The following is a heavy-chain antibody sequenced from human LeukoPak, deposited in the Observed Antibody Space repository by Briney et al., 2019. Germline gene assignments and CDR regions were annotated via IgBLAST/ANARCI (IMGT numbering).Heavy chain of an antibody. J-gene: IGHJ4*02. V-gene: IGHV1-18*01. CDR1: GYIFSNYG. D-gene: IGHD2-21*02. CDR2: ISAHKGKT. Sequence: ASVRVSCKTSGYIFSNYGISWVRQAPGQGLEWMGWISAHKGKTNYAQRLQGRVTLTTDTSTATAYMEVRSLTSDDTAVYYCARDPCGGDCYSYYFDYWGQGTLVAVSS. CDR3: ARDPCGGDCYSYYFDY.